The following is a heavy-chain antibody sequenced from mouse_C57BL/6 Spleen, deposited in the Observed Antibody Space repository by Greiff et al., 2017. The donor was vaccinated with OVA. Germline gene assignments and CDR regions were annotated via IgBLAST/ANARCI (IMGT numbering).Heavy chain of an antibody. V-gene: IGHV1-50*01. CDR2: IDPSDSYT. D-gene: IGHD1-1*01. J-gene: IGHJ1*03. Sequence: QVQLQQPGAELVKPGASVKLSCKASGYTFTSYWMQWVKQRPGQGLEWIGEIDPSDSYTNYNQKFKGKATLTVETSSSTAYMQLSSLTSEDSAVSSCARLYYYGSSYWYFDVWGTGTTVTVSS. CDR1: GYTFTSYW. CDR3: ARLYYYGSSYWYFDV.